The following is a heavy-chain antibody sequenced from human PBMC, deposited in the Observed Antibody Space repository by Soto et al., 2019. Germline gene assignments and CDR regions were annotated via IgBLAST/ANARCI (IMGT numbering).Heavy chain of an antibody. J-gene: IGHJ4*02. CDR3: ARDRGAVTGDYFDY. D-gene: IGHD6-19*01. Sequence: QVQLTESGGGLVKPGGSLRLSCAASRFTFSGLYMSWIRQAPGKGLEWVSCIDSSGVKKYYAESVRGRFTISRDNAKNSLYLQMNSLRAEDTAVYYCARDRGAVTGDYFDYWGQGTLVTVSS. CDR2: IDSSGVKK. CDR1: RFTFSGLY. V-gene: IGHV3-11*01.